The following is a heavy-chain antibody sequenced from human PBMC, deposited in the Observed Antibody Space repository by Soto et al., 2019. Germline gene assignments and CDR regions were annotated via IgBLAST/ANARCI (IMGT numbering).Heavy chain of an antibody. D-gene: IGHD1-1*01. CDR2: IYFTGGT. V-gene: IGHV4-59*01. Sequence: QVQLQESGPGLVKPSETLYLTCTVSGGSISNNYWNWIRQSPGKGLEWIGYIYFTGGTNYNPSLKGRVTISLDTAKNQFSLKLSSVTAADTAVYYCARDATSGTYFNYWGQGTLVSVSS. CDR1: GGSISNNY. CDR3: ARDATSGTYFNY. J-gene: IGHJ4*02.